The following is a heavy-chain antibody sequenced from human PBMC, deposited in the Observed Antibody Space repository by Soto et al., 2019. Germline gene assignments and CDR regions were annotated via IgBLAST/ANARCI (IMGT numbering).Heavy chain of an antibody. CDR3: ARDGDSSGWNYWYFDL. V-gene: IGHV3-30*04. J-gene: IGHJ2*01. Sequence: QVQLVESGGGVVQPGRSLRLTCAAAGFTFSYHSIHWVRQAPGKGLEWVAVMSYDGRKTYYADSVKGRFTISRNNSENTLYLQMNSLTSADTALYYYARDGDSSGWNYWYFDLWARGTLVTVSS. CDR2: MSYDGRKT. D-gene: IGHD6-19*01. CDR1: GFTFSYHS.